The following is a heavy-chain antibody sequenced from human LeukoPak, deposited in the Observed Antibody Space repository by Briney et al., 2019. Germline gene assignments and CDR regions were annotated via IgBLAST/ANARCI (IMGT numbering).Heavy chain of an antibody. CDR2: ISRSTTFI. V-gene: IGHV3-21*04. CDR1: GFIFSSYS. J-gene: IGHJ4*02. CDR3: AKDIGVVGATSAFDY. D-gene: IGHD1-26*01. Sequence: GGSLRLSCAASGFIFSSYSMNWVRQAPGKGLEWVSSISRSTTFIYYADSVKGRFTISRDNAKNSLYLQMNSLRAEDTALYYCAKDIGVVGATSAFDYWGQGTLVTVSS.